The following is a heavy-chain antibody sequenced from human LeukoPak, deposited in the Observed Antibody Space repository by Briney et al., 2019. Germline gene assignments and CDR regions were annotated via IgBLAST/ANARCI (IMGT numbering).Heavy chain of an antibody. J-gene: IGHJ4*02. V-gene: IGHV4-39*07. CDR2: IYYSGST. CDR1: GGSISSSSYY. D-gene: IGHD2-8*01. CDR3: AREWAYCTNGVCYRGHYFDY. Sequence: PSETLSLTCTVSGGSISSSSYYWGWIRQPPGKGLEWIGSIYYSGSTYYNPSLKSRVTISVDTSKNQFSLKLSSVTAADTAVYYCAREWAYCTNGVCYRGHYFDYWGQGTLVTVSS.